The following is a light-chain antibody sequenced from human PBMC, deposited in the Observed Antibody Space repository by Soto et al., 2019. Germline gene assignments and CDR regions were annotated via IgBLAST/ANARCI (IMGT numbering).Light chain of an antibody. Sequence: EIVLTHSPGTLSLSPCERATLSFSASQNVDSNYLAWYQQKPGQAPRLLIYDASNRATGIPARFSGSGSGTDFTLTISRLEPEDFAVYYCQQYGKSPGTFGQGTKVDIK. CDR1: QNVDSNY. CDR3: QQYGKSPGT. V-gene: IGKV3-20*01. J-gene: IGKJ1*01. CDR2: DAS.